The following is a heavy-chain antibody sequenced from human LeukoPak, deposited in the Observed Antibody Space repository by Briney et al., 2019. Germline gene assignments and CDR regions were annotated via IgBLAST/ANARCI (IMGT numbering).Heavy chain of an antibody. CDR1: GGSINDYY. Sequence: KTSETLSLTCTVSGGSINDYYWSWIRQPPGKGLEWIGEINHSGSTNYIPSLKSRVTISVDTSKNQFSLKLSSVTAADTAVYYCARGNLYYFDSSGYYFKFDYWGQGTLVTVSS. CDR2: INHSGST. V-gene: IGHV4-34*01. CDR3: ARGNLYYFDSSGYYFKFDY. J-gene: IGHJ4*02. D-gene: IGHD3-22*01.